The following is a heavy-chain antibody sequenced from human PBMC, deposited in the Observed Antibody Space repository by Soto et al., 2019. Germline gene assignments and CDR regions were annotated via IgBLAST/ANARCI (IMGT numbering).Heavy chain of an antibody. D-gene: IGHD2-15*01. V-gene: IGHV1-18*01. CDR3: ARDGIVVVVAATPESMDV. J-gene: IGHJ6*02. CDR1: GYTFSNFD. CDR2: ISAYNGNT. Sequence: ASVKVSCKSSGYTFSNFDINWVRQATGQGLEWMGWISAYNGNTNYAQKLQGRVTMTTDTSTSTAYMELRSLRSDDTAAYYCARDGIVVVVAATPESMDVWG.